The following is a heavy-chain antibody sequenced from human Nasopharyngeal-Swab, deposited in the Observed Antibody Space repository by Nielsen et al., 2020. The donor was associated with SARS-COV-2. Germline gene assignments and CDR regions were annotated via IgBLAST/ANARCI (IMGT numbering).Heavy chain of an antibody. D-gene: IGHD5-24*01. J-gene: IGHJ3*02. CDR2: IYPGDSDT. CDR1: GYSFTSYW. Sequence: GESLKISCKGSGYSFTSYWIAWVRQMPGKGLEWMGIIYPGDSDTRYSPSFQGQVTISADKSISTAYLQWSSLKASDTAMYYCARQVVRRWLHENDAFDIWGQGTMVTVSS. CDR3: ARQVVRRWLHENDAFDI. V-gene: IGHV5-51*01.